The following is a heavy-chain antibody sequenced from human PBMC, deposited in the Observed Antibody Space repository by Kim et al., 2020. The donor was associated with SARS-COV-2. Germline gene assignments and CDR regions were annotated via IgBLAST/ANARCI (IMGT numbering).Heavy chain of an antibody. CDR2: IIPIFGTA. CDR3: ARSSGWFGDYYYGMDV. CDR1: GGTFSSYA. J-gene: IGHJ6*02. D-gene: IGHD6-19*01. V-gene: IGHV1-69*13. Sequence: SVKVSCKASGGTFSSYAISWLRQAPGQGLEWMGGIIPIFGTANYAQKFQGRVTITADESTSTAYMELSSLRSEDTDVYYCARSSGWFGDYYYGMDVWGQETTVTVSS.